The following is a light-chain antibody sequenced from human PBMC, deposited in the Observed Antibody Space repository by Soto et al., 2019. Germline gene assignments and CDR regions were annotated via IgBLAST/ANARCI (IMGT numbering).Light chain of an antibody. J-gene: IGLJ2*01. CDR3: SSYTSSSLVV. CDR1: TSNIGTNY. Sequence: QSVLTQPPSASGTPGQRVTISCSGSTSNIGTNYVYWYQQHPGKAPKLMIYEVSNRPSGVSNRFSGSKSGNTASLTISGLQAEDEADYYCSSYTSSSLVVFGGGTKLTVL. CDR2: EVS. V-gene: IGLV2-14*01.